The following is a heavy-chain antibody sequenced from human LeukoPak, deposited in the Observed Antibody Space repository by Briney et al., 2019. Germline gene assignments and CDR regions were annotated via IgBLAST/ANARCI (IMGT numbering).Heavy chain of an antibody. CDR3: ARGIGYSSGWFDY. V-gene: IGHV3-53*01. CDR2: IYSGGST. J-gene: IGHJ4*02. D-gene: IGHD6-19*01. Sequence: GGSLRLSCAASGFTVSSNYMSWVRQAPGKGLEWVSVIYSGGSTYYADSVKGRFTISRDNSKNTLYLQMNSLSAEDTAVYYCARGIGYSSGWFDYWGQGTLVTVSS. CDR1: GFTVSSNY.